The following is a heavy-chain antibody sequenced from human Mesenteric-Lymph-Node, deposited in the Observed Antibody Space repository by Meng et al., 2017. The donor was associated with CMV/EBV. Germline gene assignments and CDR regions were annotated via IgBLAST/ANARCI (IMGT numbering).Heavy chain of an antibody. Sequence: GSLRLSCTVYGGSFSDYYWDWIRQPPGKGLEWIGEVTPGGGTNYSPSVKSRVTISRDTSNNQFSLKVASLTAADTAVYYCGREQWLAHYFDNWGQGTLVTVSS. CDR2: VTPGGGT. CDR3: GREQWLAHYFDN. D-gene: IGHD6-19*01. V-gene: IGHV4-34*01. CDR1: GGSFSDYY. J-gene: IGHJ4*02.